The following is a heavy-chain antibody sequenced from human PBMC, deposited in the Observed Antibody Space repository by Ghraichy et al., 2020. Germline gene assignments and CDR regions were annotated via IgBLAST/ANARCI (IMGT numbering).Heavy chain of an antibody. J-gene: IGHJ4*02. V-gene: IGHV4-4*02. Sequence: SETLSLTCAVSGGSISSSNWWSWVRQPPGKGLEWIGEIYHSGSTNYNPSLKSRVTISVDKSKNQFSLKLSSVTAADTAVYYCAREGYGDYAVYYFDYWGQGTLVTVSS. CDR2: IYHSGST. CDR1: GGSISSSNW. D-gene: IGHD4-17*01. CDR3: AREGYGDYAVYYFDY.